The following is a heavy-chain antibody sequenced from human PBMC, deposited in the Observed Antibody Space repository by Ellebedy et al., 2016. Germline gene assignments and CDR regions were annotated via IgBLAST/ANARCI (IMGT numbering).Heavy chain of an antibody. CDR2: IYYNGTI. D-gene: IGHD6-13*01. CDR3: ARLLKYSSSWYMGDFDF. J-gene: IGHJ4*02. V-gene: IGHV4-39*07. CDR1: GGSISSSDYY. Sequence: SETLSLTXTVSGGSISSSDYYWGWIRQPPGKGLEWIGSIYYNGTIYYNPSLKGRVTISVDTSKKQFSPRLSSVTAADTAMFYCARLLKYSSSWYMGDFDFWGQGTLITVSS.